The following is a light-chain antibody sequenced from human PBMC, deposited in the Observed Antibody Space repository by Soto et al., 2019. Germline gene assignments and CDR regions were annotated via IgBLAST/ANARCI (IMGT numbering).Light chain of an antibody. Sequence: EIVLTQSPATLSLSPGERATLSCRASQSVSSYLAWYQQKPGQAPRLLIYDASNRATGIPARFSGSGSGTDFTLTISSLEPEDFGVYYCQQRRNWPSGTFGQGTKVEIK. CDR2: DAS. V-gene: IGKV3-11*01. CDR1: QSVSSY. J-gene: IGKJ1*01. CDR3: QQRRNWPSGT.